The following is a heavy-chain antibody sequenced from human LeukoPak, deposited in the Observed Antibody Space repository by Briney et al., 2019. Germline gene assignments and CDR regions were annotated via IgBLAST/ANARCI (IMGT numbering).Heavy chain of an antibody. CDR3: ARDLVPYYGSGSFDY. D-gene: IGHD3-10*01. Sequence: SETLSLTCTVSGDSISSGGYSWSWIRQPPGKGLEWIGYIYHSGSTYYNPSLKSRVTISVDRSKNQFSLKLSSVTAADTAVYYCARDLVPYYGSGSFDYWGQGTLVTVSS. V-gene: IGHV4-30-2*01. CDR2: IYHSGST. J-gene: IGHJ4*02. CDR1: GDSISSGGYS.